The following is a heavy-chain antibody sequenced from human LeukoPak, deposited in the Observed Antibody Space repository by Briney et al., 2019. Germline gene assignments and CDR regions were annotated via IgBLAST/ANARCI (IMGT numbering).Heavy chain of an antibody. J-gene: IGHJ4*02. CDR3: GREVPGGATILDC. CDR2: IKEDGSVK. D-gene: IGHD1-26*01. V-gene: IGHV3-7*04. CDR1: GFTFSSYW. Sequence: GGSLRLSCAASGFTFSSYWMSWARQAPGKGLEWVANIKEDGSVKNYVDSVKGRFTISRDNGKNSLYLQMNSLRADDTAVYYCGREVPGGATILDCWGQGTLVTVSS.